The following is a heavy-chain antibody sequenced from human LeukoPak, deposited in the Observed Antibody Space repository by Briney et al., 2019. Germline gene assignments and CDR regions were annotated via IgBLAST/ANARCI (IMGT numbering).Heavy chain of an antibody. CDR3: AKDRREYSYGSFDY. J-gene: IGHJ4*02. CDR2: ISYDGSNK. CDR1: GFTFSSYG. Sequence: GGSLRLSCAASGFTFSSYGRRWVRQAPGKGLEWVADISYDGSNKYYADSVKGRFTISRDNSKNTLYLQMNSLRAEDTAVYYCAKDRREYSYGSFDYWGQGTLVTVSS. V-gene: IGHV3-30*18. D-gene: IGHD5-18*01.